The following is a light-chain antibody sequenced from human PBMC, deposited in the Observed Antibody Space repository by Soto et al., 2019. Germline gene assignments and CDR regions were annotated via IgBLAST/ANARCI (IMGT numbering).Light chain of an antibody. CDR1: QSVSSN. CDR2: GAS. J-gene: IGKJ5*01. Sequence: EIVMTQSPATLSVSPGQRATLSCRASQSVSSNLGWYQQKPGQAPRLLIHGASTRATGIPARFSGSGSGTDFTLTISSLEPEDFAVYYCQQRSNWPGITFGQGTRLEI. V-gene: IGKV3-15*01. CDR3: QQRSNWPGIT.